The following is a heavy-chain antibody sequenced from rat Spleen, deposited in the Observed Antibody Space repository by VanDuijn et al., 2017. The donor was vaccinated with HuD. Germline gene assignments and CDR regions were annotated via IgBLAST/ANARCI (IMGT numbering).Heavy chain of an antibody. CDR1: GFSLTSYG. CDR3: TGVAY. Sequence: QVQLKESGPGLVQPSRTLSLTCNVSGFSLTSYGVNWVRQPPGKGLEWIAAIWGGGSTYYNSALKSRLSISRDTSKSQVFLKMNSLQTEDTAIYFCTGVAYWGQGTLVTVSS. V-gene: IGHV2-15*01. J-gene: IGHJ3*01. CDR2: IWGGGST.